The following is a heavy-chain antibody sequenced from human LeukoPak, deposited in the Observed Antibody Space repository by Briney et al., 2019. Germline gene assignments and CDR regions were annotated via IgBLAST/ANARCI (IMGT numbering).Heavy chain of an antibody. V-gene: IGHV4-34*01. D-gene: IGHD6-25*01. J-gene: IGHJ3*02. CDR1: GGSFSSYS. Sequence: SETLSLTCAVYGGSFSSYSWSWVRQPPGKGLEWIGESSHSGSPNYNPSLKSRVTISVDTSKNQFSLKLSSVTAADTAVYYCARWTVYSSGDDAFDIWGQGTMVTVSP. CDR3: ARWTVYSSGDDAFDI. CDR2: SSHSGSP.